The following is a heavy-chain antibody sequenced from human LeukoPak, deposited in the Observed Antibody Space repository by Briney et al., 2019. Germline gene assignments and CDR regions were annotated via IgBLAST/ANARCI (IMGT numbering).Heavy chain of an antibody. CDR3: AKGRDKYQLLSKNWFDP. J-gene: IGHJ5*02. CDR1: GFTFDDYA. D-gene: IGHD2-2*01. V-gene: IGHV3-9*01. Sequence: GRSLRLSCAASGFTFDDYAMHWVRQAPGKGLEWVSGISWNSGSIGYADSVKGRFTISRDNAKNSLYLQMDSLRAEDTALYYCAKGRDKYQLLSKNWFDPWGQGTLVTVSS. CDR2: ISWNSGSI.